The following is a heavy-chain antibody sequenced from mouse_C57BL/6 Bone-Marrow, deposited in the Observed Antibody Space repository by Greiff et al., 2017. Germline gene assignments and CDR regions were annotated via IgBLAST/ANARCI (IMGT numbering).Heavy chain of an antibody. D-gene: IGHD2-3*01. J-gene: IGHJ2*01. CDR3: ARDYDGPKGVFDD. CDR2: IWWDDDK. Sequence: QVTLKVSGPGILQPSQTLSLTCSFSGFSLSTFGMGVGWIRQPSGKGLEWLAHIWWDDDKYYNPALKSRLPISKDTSKNQVFLKSANVDTADTATYNCARDYDGPKGVFDDWGEGTTLTVSS. V-gene: IGHV8-8*01. CDR1: GFSLSTFGMG.